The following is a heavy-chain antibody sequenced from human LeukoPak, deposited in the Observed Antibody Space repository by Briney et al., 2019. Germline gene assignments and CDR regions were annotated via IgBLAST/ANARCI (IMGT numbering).Heavy chain of an antibody. CDR2: ISAYNGNT. Sequence: ASVKVSCKSSGYTFTSYGISLVRQAPGQGLEWMGWISAYNGNTNYAQKLQGRVTMTTDTSTSTAYMELRSLRSDGTAVYYCARGASGYSNGPCYYYYYMDVWGKGTMVTVSS. CDR3: ARGASGYSNGPCYYYYYMDV. D-gene: IGHD5-18*01. V-gene: IGHV1-18*01. CDR1: GYTFTSYG. J-gene: IGHJ6*03.